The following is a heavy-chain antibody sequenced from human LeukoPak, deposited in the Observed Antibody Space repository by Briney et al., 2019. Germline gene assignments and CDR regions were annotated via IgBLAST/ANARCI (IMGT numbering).Heavy chain of an antibody. J-gene: IGHJ5*02. V-gene: IGHV3-30*03. CDR1: GFTFSSYG. D-gene: IGHD3-10*01. Sequence: TGGSLRLSCAASGFTFSSYGMHWVRQAPGKGLEWVAVISYDGSNKYYADSVKGRFTISRDNSKNTLYLQMNSLKTEDTAVYYCTTVLEFYGSGSYYDAPWGQGTLVTVSS. CDR2: ISYDGSNK. CDR3: TTVLEFYGSGSYYDAP.